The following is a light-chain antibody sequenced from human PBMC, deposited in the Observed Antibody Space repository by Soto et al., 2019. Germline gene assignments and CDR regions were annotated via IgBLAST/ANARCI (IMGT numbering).Light chain of an antibody. CDR3: AAWDDSLNGVV. V-gene: IGLV1-44*01. CDR2: SNT. Sequence: QSVLIQPPSASGTPGQTIAISCSGGSSNIGSHTVNWYQQLPGTAPRLLIYSNTQRPSEVPDRFSGSKSGTSASLAISGLQSEYEGDYYCAAWDDSLNGVVFGGGTKLTVL. J-gene: IGLJ2*01. CDR1: SSNIGSHT.